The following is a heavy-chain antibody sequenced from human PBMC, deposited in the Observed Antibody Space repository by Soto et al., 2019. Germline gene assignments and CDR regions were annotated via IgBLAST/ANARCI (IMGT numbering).Heavy chain of an antibody. CDR2: IYYSGST. D-gene: IGHD5-18*01. V-gene: IGHV4-59*01. J-gene: IGHJ4*02. CDR3: ASRYSYGYFIY. Sequence: QVQLQESGPGLVKPSETLSLTCTDSGGSISSYYWSWIRQPPGKGLEWIGYIYYSGSTNYNPSLKSRVTISVDTSKNQFSLKLSSVTAADTAVYYCASRYSYGYFIYWGQGTLVTVSS. CDR1: GGSISSYY.